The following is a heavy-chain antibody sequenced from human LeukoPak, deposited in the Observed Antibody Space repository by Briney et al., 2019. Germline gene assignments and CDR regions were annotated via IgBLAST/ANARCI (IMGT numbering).Heavy chain of an antibody. V-gene: IGHV3-21*01. Sequence: GGSLRLSCAASGFTFSSYAMSWVRQAPGKGLEWVSSISSSSSYIYYADSVKGRFTISRDNAKNSLYLQMNSLRAEDTAVYYCARALPDRLQRPEYFQHWGQGTLVTVSS. D-gene: IGHD6-25*01. CDR1: GFTFSSYA. CDR3: ARALPDRLQRPEYFQH. J-gene: IGHJ1*01. CDR2: ISSSSSYI.